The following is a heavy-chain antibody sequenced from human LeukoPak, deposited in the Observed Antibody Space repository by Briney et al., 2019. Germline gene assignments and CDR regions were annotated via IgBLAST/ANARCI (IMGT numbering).Heavy chain of an antibody. Sequence: GGSLRLSCAASGFTFSSYVMNWVRQAPGKGLEWVSAISGSGGTTYYADSVKGRFTISRNNSKNTLYLQVNSLSAEDTAVFYCAKGSTSEAWGQGTLVTVSS. J-gene: IGHJ5*02. D-gene: IGHD5/OR15-5a*01. CDR3: AKGSTSEA. V-gene: IGHV3-23*01. CDR1: GFTFSSYV. CDR2: ISGSGGTT.